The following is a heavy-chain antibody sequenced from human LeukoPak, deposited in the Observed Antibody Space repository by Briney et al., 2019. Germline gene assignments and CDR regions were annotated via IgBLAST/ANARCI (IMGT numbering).Heavy chain of an antibody. V-gene: IGHV1-2*06. J-gene: IGHJ4*02. CDR1: GYTFTGYY. CDR3: ARDNWNGYYFDY. CDR2: INPNSGGT. D-gene: IGHD1-20*01. Sequence: ASVKVSCKASGYTFTGYYMHWVRQAPGQGLEWMRRINPNSGGTNYAQKFQGRVTMTRDTSISTAYMELSRLRSDDTAVYYCARDNWNGYYFDYWGQGTLVTVSS.